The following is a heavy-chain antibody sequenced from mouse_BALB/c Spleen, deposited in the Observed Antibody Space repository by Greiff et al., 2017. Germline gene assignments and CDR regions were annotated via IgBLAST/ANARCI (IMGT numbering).Heavy chain of an antibody. V-gene: IGHV3-6*02. CDR1: GYSITSGYY. D-gene: IGHD2-2*01. CDR2: ISYDGSN. Sequence: DVKLQESGPGLVKPSQSLSLTCSVTGYSITSGYYWNWIRQFPGNKLEWMGYISYDGSNNYNPSLKNRISITRDTSKNQFFLKLNSVTTEDTATYYCARGTYGYDDFDYWGQGTTLTVSS. J-gene: IGHJ2*01. CDR3: ARGTYGYDDFDY.